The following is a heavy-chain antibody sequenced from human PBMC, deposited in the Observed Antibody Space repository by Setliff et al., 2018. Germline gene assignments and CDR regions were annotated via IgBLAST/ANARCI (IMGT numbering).Heavy chain of an antibody. D-gene: IGHD2-2*01. J-gene: IGHJ5*02. CDR3: ARGSAKMVALPTANYFDP. V-gene: IGHV1-18*01. Sequence: ASVKVSCKAFGYSFTNYGLNWVRQAPGQGLEWMGWISGYDDNTNYAQHLQGRVTMTTDTSTSTAYMELRSPTSAYTAVYYCARGSAKMVALPTANYFDPWGQGTPFTAPQ. CDR1: GYSFTNYG. CDR2: ISGYDDNT.